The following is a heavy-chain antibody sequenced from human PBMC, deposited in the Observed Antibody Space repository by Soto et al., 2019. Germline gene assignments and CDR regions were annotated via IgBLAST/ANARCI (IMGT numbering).Heavy chain of an antibody. Sequence: ASVKVSCKASGDTFTGYYMHWVRQAPGQGLEWMGWINPNSGGTNYAQKFQGRVTMTRDTSISTAYMELSRLRSDETAVYYCARRDRISSEPFEYWGHRPLVTVSX. V-gene: IGHV1-2*02. CDR3: ARRDRISSEPFEY. CDR2: INPNSGGT. J-gene: IGHJ4*01. D-gene: IGHD3-16*02. CDR1: GDTFTGYY.